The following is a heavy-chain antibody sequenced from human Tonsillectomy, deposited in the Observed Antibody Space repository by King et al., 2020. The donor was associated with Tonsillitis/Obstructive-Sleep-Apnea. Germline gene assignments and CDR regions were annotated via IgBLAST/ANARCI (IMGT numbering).Heavy chain of an antibody. CDR2: IRAYNGNT. CDR3: ARGDSGDDYYYYYYMDV. CDR1: GYTFTSYG. D-gene: IGHD5-12*01. J-gene: IGHJ6*03. Sequence: QLVQSGAEVKKPGASVKVSCKASGYTFTSYGISWVRQAPGQGLEWMGWIRAYNGNTNYAQKLQGRVTMTTDTSTSTAYMELRSLGSDDTAVYYCARGDSGDDYYYYYYMDVWGKGTTVTVSS. V-gene: IGHV1-18*01.